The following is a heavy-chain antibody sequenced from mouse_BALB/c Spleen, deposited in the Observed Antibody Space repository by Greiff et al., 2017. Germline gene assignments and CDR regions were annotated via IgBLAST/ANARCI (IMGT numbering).Heavy chain of an antibody. Sequence: LQQPGAELVKPGASVKMSCKASGYTFTSYNMHWVKQTPGQGLEWIGAIYPGNGDTSYNQKFKGKATLTADKSSSTAYMQLSSLTSEDSAVYYCARDYDYGFAYWGQGTLVTVSA. D-gene: IGHD2-4*01. J-gene: IGHJ3*01. V-gene: IGHV1-12*01. CDR3: ARDYDYGFAY. CDR2: IYPGNGDT. CDR1: GYTFTSYN.